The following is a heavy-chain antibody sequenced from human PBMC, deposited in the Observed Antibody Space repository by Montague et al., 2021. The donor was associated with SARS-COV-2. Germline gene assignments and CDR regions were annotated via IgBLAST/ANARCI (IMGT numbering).Heavy chain of an antibody. V-gene: IGHV2-70*11. Sequence: PALVKPTQTLTLTCTFSEFSRSTSGLCMTWIRQPPGKALEWLARIDWDGDTYYNTSLKSRLTISKDTSKNLVVLTMTNMDPVDTATYYCARGPSDTYYYNGMDVGGRGTTVTVSS. CDR3: ARGPSDTYYYNGMDV. J-gene: IGHJ6*02. CDR1: EFSRSTSGLC. CDR2: IDWDGDT.